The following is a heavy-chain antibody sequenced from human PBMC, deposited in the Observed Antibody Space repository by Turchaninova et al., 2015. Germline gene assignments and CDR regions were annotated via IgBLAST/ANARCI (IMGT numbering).Heavy chain of an antibody. V-gene: IGHV3-9*01. CDR3: AKDSGSSGWFGAFDN. Sequence: EVQLVESGGGLVQPGGSLRLSCAASVVTFDDYGMHCVRQAPGKGLEWVSGISWNSGKIGDADSVKGRFTISRDNAKNSLYLQMNSLRAEDTAFYYCAKDSGSSGWFGAFDNWGQGTLVTVSS. J-gene: IGHJ4*02. CDR1: VVTFDDYG. D-gene: IGHD6-19*01. CDR2: ISWNSGKI.